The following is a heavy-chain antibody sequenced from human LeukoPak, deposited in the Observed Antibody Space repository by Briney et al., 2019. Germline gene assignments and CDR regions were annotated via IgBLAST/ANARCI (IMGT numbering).Heavy chain of an antibody. V-gene: IGHV4-39*07. J-gene: IGHJ3*02. CDR3: ARGWSTSRFGGVAFDI. CDR2: IYHSGST. CDR1: GGSISSSSYY. D-gene: IGHD2-2*01. Sequence: PSETLSLTCTVSGGSISSSSYYWGWIRQPPGKGLEWIGYIYHSGSTYYNPSLKSRVTISVDRSKNQFSLKLSSVTAADTAVYYCARGWSTSRFGGVAFDIWGQGTMVTVSS.